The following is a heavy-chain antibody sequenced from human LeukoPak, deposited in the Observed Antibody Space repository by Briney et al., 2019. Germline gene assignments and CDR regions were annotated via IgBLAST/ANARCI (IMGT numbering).Heavy chain of an antibody. CDR2: IYYSGST. D-gene: IGHD6-19*01. Sequence: SETLSLTCTVSGGSISSYYWSWIRQPPGKGLEWIGYIYYSGSTNYNPSLKSRVTISVDTSKNQFSLKLSSVTAADTAVYYCARHLPSGWNNYYYYYGMDVWGQGTTVTVSS. CDR3: ARHLPSGWNNYYYYYGMDV. CDR1: GGSISSYY. J-gene: IGHJ6*02. V-gene: IGHV4-59*08.